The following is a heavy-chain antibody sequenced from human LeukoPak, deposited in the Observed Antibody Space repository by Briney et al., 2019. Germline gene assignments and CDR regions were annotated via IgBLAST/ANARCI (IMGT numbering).Heavy chain of an antibody. CDR2: ISYDGSNK. V-gene: IGHV3-30-3*02. CDR1: GFTFSSYA. D-gene: IGHD2-2*01. J-gene: IGHJ5*02. Sequence: SGGSLRLSCAASGFTFSSYAMHWVRQAPGKGLEWVAVISYDGSNKYYADSVKGRFTISRDNSKNTLYLQMNSLRAEDTAVYYCAKPPYCSSTSCPPNWFDPWGQGTLVTVSS. CDR3: AKPPYCSSTSCPPNWFDP.